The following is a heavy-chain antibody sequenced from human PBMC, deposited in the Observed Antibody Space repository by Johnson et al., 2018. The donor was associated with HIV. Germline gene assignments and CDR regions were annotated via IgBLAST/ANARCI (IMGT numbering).Heavy chain of an antibody. Sequence: VQLVESGGGLVQPGGSLRLSCAASGFTVSSNYMSWVRQAQGTGLECVTDFSSGGSTSYADSVKGRFTLSRHNSKNTLYLHMHSLRAEDTAVYYWARELPGDYYDSSGYPRRHDAFDIWGQGTMVTVSS. J-gene: IGHJ3*02. CDR1: GFTVSSNY. D-gene: IGHD3-22*01. V-gene: IGHV3-66*01. CDR3: ARELPGDYYDSSGYPRRHDAFDI. CDR2: FSSGGST.